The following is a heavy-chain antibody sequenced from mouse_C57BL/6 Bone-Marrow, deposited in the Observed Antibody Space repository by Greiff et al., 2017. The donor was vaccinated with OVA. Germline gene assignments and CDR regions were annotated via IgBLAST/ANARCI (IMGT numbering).Heavy chain of an antibody. J-gene: IGHJ3*01. CDR2: IDPSDSYT. CDR3: ARYWDRFAY. CDR1: GYTFTSYW. Sequence: QVHVKQPGAELVKPGASVKLSCKASGYTFTSYWMQWVKQRPGQGLEWIGEIDPSDSYTNYNQKFKGKATLTVDTSSSTAYMQLSRLTSEDSAVYYCARYWDRFAYWGQGTLVTVSA. D-gene: IGHD4-1*01. V-gene: IGHV1-50*01.